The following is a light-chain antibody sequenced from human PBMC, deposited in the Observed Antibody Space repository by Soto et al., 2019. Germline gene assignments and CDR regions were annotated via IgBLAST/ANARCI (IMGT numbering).Light chain of an antibody. CDR3: GTWDSSLSAVV. CDR1: SSNIESNL. Sequence: QSVLTQPPSVSAAPGQKVTISCSGSSSNIESNLVSWYQQFPGTAPKLLIYDNNQRPSGSPDRFSGSKSGTSATLGITGLQTGDAADYYCGTWDSSLSAVVFGGGTKLTVL. J-gene: IGLJ2*01. CDR2: DNN. V-gene: IGLV1-51*01.